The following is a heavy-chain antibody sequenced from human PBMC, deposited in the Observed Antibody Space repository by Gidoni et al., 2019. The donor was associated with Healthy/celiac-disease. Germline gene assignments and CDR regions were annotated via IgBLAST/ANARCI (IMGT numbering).Heavy chain of an antibody. Sequence: QVQLVESGGGVVQPGRSLRLSCAASGFPFSSYGMHWVRQAPGKGLEWVAVISYDGSNKYYADSVKGRFTISRDNSKNTLYLQMNSLRAEDTAVYYCAKEYYDFWSGPPGICGMDVWGQGTTVTVSS. D-gene: IGHD3-3*01. CDR2: ISYDGSNK. J-gene: IGHJ6*02. CDR3: AKEYYDFWSGPPGICGMDV. V-gene: IGHV3-30*18. CDR1: GFPFSSYG.